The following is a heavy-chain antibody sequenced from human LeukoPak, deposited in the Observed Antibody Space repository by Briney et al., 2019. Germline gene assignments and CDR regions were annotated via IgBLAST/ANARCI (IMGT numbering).Heavy chain of an antibody. Sequence: SETLSLTCILSGGSLSIYPWNWIRQPPGKGLEWIGYIYNSGSTDYNTSLKRRVTISADTSKNQFSLKLTSVTAADTAVYYCARDREFGSWGQGILATVSS. CDR3: ARDREFGS. J-gene: IGHJ4*02. CDR1: GGSLSIYP. V-gene: IGHV4-59*01. CDR2: IYNSGST.